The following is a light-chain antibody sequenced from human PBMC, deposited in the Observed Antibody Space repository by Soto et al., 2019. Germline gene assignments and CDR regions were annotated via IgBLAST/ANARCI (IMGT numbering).Light chain of an antibody. V-gene: IGKV3-20*01. Sequence: EVLVTQSPDTLSLSPGETATLSCRASQSVSSSVAWYQHKPGQSPRLLIYGASSRATGIPDRFSGSGSGTDFTLTISRLEPEDFAVYYCQQYGSSPPWTFGQGTKVDIK. CDR3: QQYGSSPPWT. J-gene: IGKJ1*01. CDR2: GAS. CDR1: QSVSSS.